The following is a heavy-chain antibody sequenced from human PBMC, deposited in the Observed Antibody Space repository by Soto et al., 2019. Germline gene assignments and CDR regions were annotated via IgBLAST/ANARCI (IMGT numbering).Heavy chain of an antibody. J-gene: IGHJ5*02. Sequence: SETLSLTCTVSGGSISDGYYWSWVRQHPGKGLEWIGSISDSGSTSYNPSLKSRLTISVDTSKNQFSLNLRSVTAADTAVYYCARRDRSGFSYWLDTWGQGTLVTVSS. V-gene: IGHV4-31*03. CDR1: GGSISDGYY. CDR2: ISDSGST. D-gene: IGHD3-22*01. CDR3: ARRDRSGFSYWLDT.